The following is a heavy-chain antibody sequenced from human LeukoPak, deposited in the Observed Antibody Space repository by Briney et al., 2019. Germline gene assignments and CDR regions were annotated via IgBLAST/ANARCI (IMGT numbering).Heavy chain of an antibody. Sequence: GGSLRLSCAASGFTFTTYTMNWVRQAPGKGLERVSSISPTGTDMFYADSVKGRFTISRDNAKNSLYLQMDSLRAEDTAVYYCAPRGGTATYYWGQGTLVTVSS. CDR1: GFTFTTYT. J-gene: IGHJ4*02. V-gene: IGHV3-21*01. CDR2: ISPTGTDM. D-gene: IGHD2-15*01. CDR3: APRGGTATYY.